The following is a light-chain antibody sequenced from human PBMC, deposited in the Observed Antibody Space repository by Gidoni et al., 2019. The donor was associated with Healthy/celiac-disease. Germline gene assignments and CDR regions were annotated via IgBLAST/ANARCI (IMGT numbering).Light chain of an antibody. CDR1: QSVSSY. J-gene: IGKJ3*01. Sequence: EIVLTQSPATLSLSPGERAPLSCRASQSVSSYLAWYQQKPGQAPRLLIYDASNRATGVPARFSGSGSGTDFTLTISSLEPEDFAVYYCQQRSNWPPFTFXPXTKVDIK. CDR3: QQRSNWPPFT. V-gene: IGKV3-11*01. CDR2: DAS.